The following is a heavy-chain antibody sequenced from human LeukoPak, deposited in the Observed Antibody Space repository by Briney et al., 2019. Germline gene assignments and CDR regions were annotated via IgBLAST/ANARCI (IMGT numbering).Heavy chain of an antibody. D-gene: IGHD3-22*01. J-gene: IGHJ4*02. V-gene: IGHV3-74*01. CDR1: RFTSSSYG. CDR2: IKSDGSST. CDR3: ALELDSSAEY. Sequence: PGGSLRPSSAACRFTSSSYGMHTGRQAPGKGLVWVSYIKSDGSSTYYADSVKGRFTISRDNSKNTLYLQMNSLSAEDTAVYYCALELDSSAEYWSQGTLVTVSS.